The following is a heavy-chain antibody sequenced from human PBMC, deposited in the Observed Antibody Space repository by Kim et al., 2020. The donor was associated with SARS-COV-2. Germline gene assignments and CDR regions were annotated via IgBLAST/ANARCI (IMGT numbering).Heavy chain of an antibody. D-gene: IGHD6-13*01. Sequence: QKFQGRVTITADESTSTAYMGLSSLRSEDTAVYYCARDNIGAGTLFGWFDPWGQGTLVTVSS. CDR3: ARDNIGAGTLFGWFDP. J-gene: IGHJ5*02. V-gene: IGHV1-69*01.